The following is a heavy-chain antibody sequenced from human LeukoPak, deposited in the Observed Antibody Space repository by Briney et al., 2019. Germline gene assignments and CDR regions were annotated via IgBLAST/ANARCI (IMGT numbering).Heavy chain of an antibody. Sequence: GGSLRLSCAASGFNFASHAMSWVRQTPGKGLEWVSAISGGGDITYYADSVRGRFTISRDNSKDTLFLQMHSLRPGDTAVYYCVREDTPATANYWGQGTLVTISS. CDR1: GFNFASHA. V-gene: IGHV3-23*01. CDR3: VREDTPATANY. D-gene: IGHD2-21*02. J-gene: IGHJ4*02. CDR2: ISGGGDIT.